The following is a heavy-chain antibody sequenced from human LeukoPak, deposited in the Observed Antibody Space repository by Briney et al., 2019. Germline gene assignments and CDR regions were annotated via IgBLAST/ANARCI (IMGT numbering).Heavy chain of an antibody. Sequence: ASVKVSCKASGYTFTGYYMHWVRQAPGQGLEWMGWINPNSGGTNYAQKFQGRVTMTRDTSISTPYMELSRLRSDDTAVYYCARDLMVRGVTSFYYYYGMDVWGQGTTVTVSS. D-gene: IGHD3-10*01. CDR2: INPNSGGT. V-gene: IGHV1-2*02. CDR1: GYTFTGYY. J-gene: IGHJ6*02. CDR3: ARDLMVRGVTSFYYYYGMDV.